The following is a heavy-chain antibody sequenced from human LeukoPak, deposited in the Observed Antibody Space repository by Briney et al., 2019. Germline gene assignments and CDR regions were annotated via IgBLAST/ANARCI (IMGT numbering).Heavy chain of an antibody. Sequence: SETLSLTCAVSGGSISSGGYSWSWIRQPPGKGLEWIGYIYHSGSTYYNPSLKSRVTISVDTSKNQFSLKLSSVTAADTAVYYCASGFGYGFRFDPWGQGTLVTVSS. CDR3: ASGFGYGFRFDP. V-gene: IGHV4-30-2*01. CDR2: IYHSGST. D-gene: IGHD3-10*01. CDR1: GGSISSGGYS. J-gene: IGHJ5*02.